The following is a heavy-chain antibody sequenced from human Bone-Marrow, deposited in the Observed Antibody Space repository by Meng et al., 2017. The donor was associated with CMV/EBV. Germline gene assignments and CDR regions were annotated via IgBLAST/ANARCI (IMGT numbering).Heavy chain of an antibody. CDR3: ASYSGSYFRI. CDR1: GDSVFSNSAA. D-gene: IGHD1-26*01. J-gene: IGHJ3*02. CDR2: TYYRSKWYN. V-gene: IGHV6-1*01. Sequence: SQTLSLTCAISGDSVFSNSAAWNWIRQSPSRGLEWLGRTYYRSKWYNDYAASVQSRITINADTSKNQFSLQLSSVTPEDTAVYYCASYSGSYFRIWGQGTMVTVSS.